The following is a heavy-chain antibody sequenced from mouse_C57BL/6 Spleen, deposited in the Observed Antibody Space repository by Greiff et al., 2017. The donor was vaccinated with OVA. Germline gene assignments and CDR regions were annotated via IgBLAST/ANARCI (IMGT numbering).Heavy chain of an antibody. J-gene: IGHJ2*01. D-gene: IGHD1-1*01. CDR1: GYAFSSSW. V-gene: IGHV1-82*01. CDR3: ARGDYYGSSFDY. Sequence: QVQLQQSGPELVKPGASVKISCKASGYAFSSSWMNWVKQRPGKGLEWIGRIYPGDGDTKYNGKFKGKATLTADKSSSTAYMQLSSLKAEDSAVYCCARGDYYGSSFDYWGQGTTLTVSS. CDR2: IYPGDGDT.